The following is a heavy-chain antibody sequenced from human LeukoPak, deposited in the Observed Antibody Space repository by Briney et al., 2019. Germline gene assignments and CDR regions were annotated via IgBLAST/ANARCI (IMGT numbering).Heavy chain of an antibody. J-gene: IGHJ6*04. CDR1: GFTFSSYS. D-gene: IGHD3-10*02. V-gene: IGHV3-48*04. Sequence: LAGGSLRLSCAASGFTFSSYSMNWVRQAPGKGLEWVSYISSSSSTIYYADSVKGRFTISRDNAKNSLYLQINSLRAEDTAVYYCAELGITMIGGVWGKGTTVTISS. CDR3: AELGITMIGGV. CDR2: ISSSSSTI.